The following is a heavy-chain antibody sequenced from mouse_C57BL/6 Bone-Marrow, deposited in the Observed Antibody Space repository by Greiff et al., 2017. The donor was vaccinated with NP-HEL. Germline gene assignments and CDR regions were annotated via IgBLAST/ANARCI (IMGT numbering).Heavy chain of an antibody. V-gene: IGHV1-69*01. CDR2: IDPSDSYT. Sequence: VQLQQSGAELVMPGASVKLSCKASGYTFTSYWMHWVKQRPGQGLEWIGEIDPSDSYTNYNQKFKGKSTLTVDKSSSTAYMQLSSLTSEDSAVYYCARENVSTYFDYWGQGTTLTVSS. CDR3: ARENVSTYFDY. CDR1: GYTFTSYW. J-gene: IGHJ2*01. D-gene: IGHD1-1*01.